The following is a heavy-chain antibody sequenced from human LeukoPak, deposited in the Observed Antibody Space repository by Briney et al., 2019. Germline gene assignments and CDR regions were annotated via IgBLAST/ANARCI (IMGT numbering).Heavy chain of an antibody. V-gene: IGHV3-23*01. CDR3: ANQRLERRNY. Sequence: GGSLRLSCAASGFTFSSYAMSWVCQAPGKGLEWASAISGSGGSTYYADSVKGRFTISRDNSKNTLYLQMNSLRAEDTAVYYCANQRLERRNYWGQGTLVTVSS. D-gene: IGHD1-1*01. J-gene: IGHJ4*02. CDR2: ISGSGGST. CDR1: GFTFSSYA.